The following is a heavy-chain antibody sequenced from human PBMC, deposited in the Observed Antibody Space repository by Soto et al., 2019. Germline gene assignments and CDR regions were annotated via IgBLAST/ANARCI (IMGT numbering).Heavy chain of an antibody. D-gene: IGHD6-13*01. CDR1: GGSVSSGSYY. Sequence: QVQLQESGPGLVKPSETLSLTCTVSGGSVSSGSYYWSWIRQHPGKGLEWIGYIYYSGSTNYNPSLKSRVTISVDTSKNQFSLKLSSVTAADTAVYYCVRVRQQQLLDPWGQGTLVTVSS. J-gene: IGHJ5*02. V-gene: IGHV4-61*01. CDR2: IYYSGST. CDR3: VRVRQQQLLDP.